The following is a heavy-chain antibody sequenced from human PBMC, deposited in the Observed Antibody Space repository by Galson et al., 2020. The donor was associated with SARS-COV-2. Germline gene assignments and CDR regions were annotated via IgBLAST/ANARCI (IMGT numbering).Heavy chain of an antibody. D-gene: IGHD2-15*01. Sequence: GESLKISCKGSGYSFTSYWIGWVRQMPGKGLEWMGIIYPGDSHTRYSPSFQGQVTISADRSISTAYLQWSILKASDTAMYYCAKEIWVGNYYYGMDVWGQGTTVTVSS. CDR3: AKEIWVGNYYYGMDV. J-gene: IGHJ6*02. V-gene: IGHV5-51*01. CDR2: IYPGDSHT. CDR1: GYSFTSYW.